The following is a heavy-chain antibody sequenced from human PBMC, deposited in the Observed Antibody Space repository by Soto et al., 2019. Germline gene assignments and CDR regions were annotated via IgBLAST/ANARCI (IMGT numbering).Heavy chain of an antibody. J-gene: IGHJ4*02. V-gene: IGHV3-23*01. CDR1: GFTFSNYA. CDR2: ISGGGDNT. CDR3: AKERLARGFDY. Sequence: EVQLLDSGGGLVQPGGSLRLSCEASGFTFSNYAMNWVRQAPGKGLEWVLGISGGGDNTYYADSVKGPFTISRDNSKNTVSLQMNSLRAEDTAVYYCAKERLARGFDYWGQGTLVTVSS.